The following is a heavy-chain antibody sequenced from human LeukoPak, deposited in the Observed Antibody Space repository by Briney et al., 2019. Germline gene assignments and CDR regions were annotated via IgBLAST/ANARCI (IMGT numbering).Heavy chain of an antibody. CDR1: GGSISSSSYY. CDR3: ARRPLVGAIDS. J-gene: IGHJ4*02. Sequence: SETLSLTCTVSGGSISSSSYYWGWIRQPPGKGLEWIGSIYYSGSTYYNPSLKSRVTISVDTSKNQFSLKLSSVTAADTAVYYCARRPLVGAIDSWGQGTLVTVSS. V-gene: IGHV4-39*07. D-gene: IGHD1-26*01. CDR2: IYYSGST.